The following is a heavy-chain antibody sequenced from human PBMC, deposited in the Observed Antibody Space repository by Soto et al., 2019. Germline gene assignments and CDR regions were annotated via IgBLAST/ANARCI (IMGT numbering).Heavy chain of an antibody. V-gene: IGHV3-23*01. J-gene: IGHJ4*02. CDR1: GFTFSSYA. Sequence: EVQLLESGGGLVQPGGSLRLSCAASGFTFSSYAMNWVRQAPGKGLEWVSTISGSGGNTFYADSVKGRCTISRDNSKNTLYLQMNSLRAEDTAVYYCARSGSPNYFDYWGQGTLVTVSS. CDR2: ISGSGGNT. CDR3: ARSGSPNYFDY.